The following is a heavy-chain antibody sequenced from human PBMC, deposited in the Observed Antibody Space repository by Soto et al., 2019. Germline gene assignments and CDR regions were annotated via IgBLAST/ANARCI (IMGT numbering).Heavy chain of an antibody. J-gene: IGHJ4*02. V-gene: IGHV3-48*01. CDR2: ISSSSSTI. Sequence: EVQLVESGGGLVQPGGSLRLSCAASGFTFSSYSMNWVRQAPGKGLEWVSYISSSSSTIYYADSVKGRFTISRDNAKNSLYLQMNSLRAEDTAVYYCARGEGSGYDLFDYWGQGTLVTVSS. CDR1: GFTFSSYS. CDR3: ARGEGSGYDLFDY. D-gene: IGHD5-12*01.